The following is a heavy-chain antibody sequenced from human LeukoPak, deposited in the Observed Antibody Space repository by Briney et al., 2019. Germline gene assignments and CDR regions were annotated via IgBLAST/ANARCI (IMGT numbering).Heavy chain of an antibody. V-gene: IGHV3-23*01. Sequence: GGSLRLSCAASGFTFSSYGMSWVRQAPGKGLEWVSSISGSGAMTYYADSVKGRFTISRDDPHNTLYLQMNSLRAEDTAVYFCARGGVDYYGSGTYYLMYYFDYWGQGALVTVSS. J-gene: IGHJ4*02. CDR1: GFTFSSYG. D-gene: IGHD3-10*01. CDR3: ARGGVDYYGSGTYYLMYYFDY. CDR2: ISGSGAMT.